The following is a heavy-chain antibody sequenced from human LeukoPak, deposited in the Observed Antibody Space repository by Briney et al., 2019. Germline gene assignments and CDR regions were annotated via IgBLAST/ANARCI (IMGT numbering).Heavy chain of an antibody. D-gene: IGHD2-2*01. Sequence: SVKVSCKASGYTFTDYYMHWVRQAPGQGLEWMGGIIPIFGTANYAQKFQGRVTITADKSTSTAYMELSSLRSEDTAVYYCARTDAPSNYWGQGTLVTVSS. J-gene: IGHJ4*02. V-gene: IGHV1-69*06. CDR2: IIPIFGTA. CDR3: ARTDAPSNY. CDR1: GYTFTDYY.